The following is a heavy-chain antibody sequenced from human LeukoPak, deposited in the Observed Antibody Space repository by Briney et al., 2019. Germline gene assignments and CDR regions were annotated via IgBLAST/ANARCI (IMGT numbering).Heavy chain of an antibody. D-gene: IGHD1-26*01. CDR1: GASVSSASY. Sequence: SETLSLTCTVSGASVSSASYWTWIRQPPGKGVEWIAHIYNGVNTNYNPSLKSRVTISVDTSKDQFSLRLNSVTAADTAVYYCARSRAFNSGAFDPWGQGSLATVSS. CDR2: IYNGVNT. J-gene: IGHJ5*02. CDR3: ARSRAFNSGAFDP. V-gene: IGHV4-61*01.